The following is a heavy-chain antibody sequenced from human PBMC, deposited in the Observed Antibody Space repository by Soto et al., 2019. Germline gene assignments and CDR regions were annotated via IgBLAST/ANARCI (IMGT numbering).Heavy chain of an antibody. V-gene: IGHV1-69*13. D-gene: IGHD5-12*01. Sequence: ASVKVSCKASGGTFSSYAISWVRQAPGQGLEWMGGIIPIFGTANYAQKFQGRVTITADESTSTAYMELSSLRSEDTAVYYCARGTATIIGLDYYYGMDVWGQGTTVTVSS. J-gene: IGHJ6*02. CDR1: GGTFSSYA. CDR2: IIPIFGTA. CDR3: ARGTATIIGLDYYYGMDV.